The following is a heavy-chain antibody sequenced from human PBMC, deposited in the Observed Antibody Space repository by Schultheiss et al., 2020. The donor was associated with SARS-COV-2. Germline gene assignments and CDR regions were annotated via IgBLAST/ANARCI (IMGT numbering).Heavy chain of an antibody. Sequence: GGSLRLSCAASGFTFSDHYMDWVRQAPGKGLEWVGRTRNKANSYTTEYAASVKGRFTISRDDSKNTLYLQKNSLKTEDTAVYYCTTDFVVVPAAIRANLGYWGQGTLVTVSS. D-gene: IGHD2-2*02. V-gene: IGHV3-72*01. CDR3: TTDFVVVPAAIRANLGY. J-gene: IGHJ4*02. CDR1: GFTFSDHY. CDR2: TRNKANSYTT.